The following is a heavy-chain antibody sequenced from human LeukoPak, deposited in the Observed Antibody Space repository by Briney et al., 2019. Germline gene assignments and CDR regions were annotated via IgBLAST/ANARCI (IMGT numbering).Heavy chain of an antibody. J-gene: IGHJ3*02. Sequence: VGSVKVSCKASVYTFSANYMNWVRQAPGQRLEWMGWLYPDSGATNYAQKFQGRVSMTRDTSINTANMELTTKTSNDTAVYECARDLAATGESCLPYGAFDIWGQGVMVTVSS. V-gene: IGHV1-2*02. D-gene: IGHD2-15*01. CDR3: ARDLAATGESCLPYGAFDI. CDR2: LYPDSGAT. CDR1: VYTFSANY.